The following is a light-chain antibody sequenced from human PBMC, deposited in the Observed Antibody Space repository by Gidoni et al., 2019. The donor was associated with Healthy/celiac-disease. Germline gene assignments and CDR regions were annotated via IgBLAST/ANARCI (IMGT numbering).Light chain of an antibody. CDR3: QSYDSSLSGSDWV. CDR2: GNT. J-gene: IGLJ3*02. CDR1: SSTIGAGYD. V-gene: IGLV1-40*01. Sequence: QSVLTQPPSVSGAPVQRVTISCTGSSSTIGAGYDVHWYQQLPGTAPKLLIYGNTNRPSGVPDRFSGSKSGTSASLAITGLQAEDEADYYCQSYDSSLSGSDWVFGGGTKLTVL.